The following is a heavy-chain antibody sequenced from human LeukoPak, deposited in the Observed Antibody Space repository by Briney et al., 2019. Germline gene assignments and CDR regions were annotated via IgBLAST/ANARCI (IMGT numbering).Heavy chain of an antibody. V-gene: IGHV4-30-4*08. D-gene: IGHD6-13*01. CDR2: IYYSGST. CDR1: GGSISSGDYY. Sequence: SETLSLTXTVSGGSISSGDYYWSWIRQPPGKGLEWIGYIYYSGSTYYNPSLKSRVTISVDTSKNQFSLKLSSVTAADTAVYYCARADSSSWENNYYYYYYMDVWGKGTSVTVSS. CDR3: ARADSSSWENNYYYYYYMDV. J-gene: IGHJ6*03.